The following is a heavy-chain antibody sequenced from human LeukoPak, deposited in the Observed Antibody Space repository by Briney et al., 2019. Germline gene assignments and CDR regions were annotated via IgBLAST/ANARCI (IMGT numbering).Heavy chain of an antibody. CDR1: GGSISSSNYF. Sequence: SETLSLTCTVSGGSISSSNYFWGWIRQAPGKGLEWIGSIYYSGSTYYNPSLKSRVTISADMSKNQFSLRLYSVTAADTAVYYCGRDSVEMGTIHSDYWGQGTLVTISS. V-gene: IGHV4-39*07. CDR2: IYYSGST. D-gene: IGHD5-24*01. J-gene: IGHJ4*02. CDR3: GRDSVEMGTIHSDY.